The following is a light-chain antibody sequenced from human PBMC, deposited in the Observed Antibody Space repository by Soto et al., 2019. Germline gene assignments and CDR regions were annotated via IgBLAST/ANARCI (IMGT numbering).Light chain of an antibody. CDR3: QQYGSSPFT. V-gene: IGKV3D-20*01. Sequence: EIVLTQSPATLSLSPGERATLSCRASQSVSSSYLAWYQQKPGMAPRLLIYDASSMATGVPDRFSGSGSGTDFTLTISRLEPEDFAIYYCQQYGSSPFTFGPGTKVDIK. J-gene: IGKJ3*01. CDR1: QSVSSSY. CDR2: DAS.